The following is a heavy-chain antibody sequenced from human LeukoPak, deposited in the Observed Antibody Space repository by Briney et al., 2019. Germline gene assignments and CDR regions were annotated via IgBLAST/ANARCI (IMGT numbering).Heavy chain of an antibody. V-gene: IGHV3-21*01. D-gene: IGHD6-25*01. CDR3: ARVSSDDAFDI. Sequence: GGSLRLSCAASGFTFSSYSMNWVRQAPGKGLEWVSSISSSSYIYYADSVKGRFTISRDNAKNSLYLQMNSLRAEDTAVYYCARVSSDDAFDIWGQGTMVTVSS. CDR2: ISSSSYI. CDR1: GFTFSSYS. J-gene: IGHJ3*02.